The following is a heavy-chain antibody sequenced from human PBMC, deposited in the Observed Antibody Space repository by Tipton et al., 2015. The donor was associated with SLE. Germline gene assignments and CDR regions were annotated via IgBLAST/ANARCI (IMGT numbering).Heavy chain of an antibody. Sequence: TLSLTCTVSGGSISSHYWSWIRQPPEKGLEWIGNIYYSGSTNYNPSLKSRVTISVDTSKNQFSLKLSSVTAADTAVYYCARDQLPVYRELYYYYGMDVWGQGTTVTVSS. J-gene: IGHJ6*02. V-gene: IGHV4-59*11. CDR3: ARDQLPVYRELYYYYGMDV. CDR2: IYYSGST. D-gene: IGHD1-7*01. CDR1: GGSISSHY.